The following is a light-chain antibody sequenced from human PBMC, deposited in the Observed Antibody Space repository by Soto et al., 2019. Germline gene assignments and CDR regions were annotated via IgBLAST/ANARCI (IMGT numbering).Light chain of an antibody. CDR3: QQYNSYSWT. Sequence: DIQMTQSPSSLSASAEDRATITARASQGISNYLAWYQQKPGKAPKLLIYKASSLESGVPSRFSGSGSGTEFTLTISSLQPDDFATYYCQQYNSYSWTFGQGTKVDIK. CDR1: QGISNY. CDR2: KAS. V-gene: IGKV1-5*03. J-gene: IGKJ1*01.